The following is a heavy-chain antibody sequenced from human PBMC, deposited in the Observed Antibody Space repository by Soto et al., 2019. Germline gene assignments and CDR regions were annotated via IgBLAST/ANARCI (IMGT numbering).Heavy chain of an antibody. Sequence: QLHLVQSGAVVKKPGASVTVSCSASGYPVTAYYMHWVRQAPGRGLEWMGGINPATGAAKYTQTFQGRVTMTRDTSTRTGFMGLSGLTSEDTAFFYCARGGGVGVAGSAAFDMWGQGTLVTVSS. CDR1: GYPVTAYY. CDR2: INPATGAA. J-gene: IGHJ3*02. V-gene: IGHV1-2*02. D-gene: IGHD3-3*01. CDR3: ARGGGVGVAGSAAFDM.